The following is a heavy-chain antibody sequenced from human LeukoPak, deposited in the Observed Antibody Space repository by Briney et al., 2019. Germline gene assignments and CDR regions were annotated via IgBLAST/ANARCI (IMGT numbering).Heavy chain of an antibody. V-gene: IGHV4-34*01. Sequence: SETLSLTCAVYGGSFSGYYWSWIRQPPGKGLEWIGEINHSGSTNYNPSLKSRVTISVDTSKNQFSLKLSSVTAADTAVYYCARGPANWQQPQRYYFAYWGQGTLVTVSS. D-gene: IGHD6-13*01. CDR2: INHSGST. CDR1: GGSFSGYY. CDR3: ARGPANWQQPQRYYFAY. J-gene: IGHJ4*02.